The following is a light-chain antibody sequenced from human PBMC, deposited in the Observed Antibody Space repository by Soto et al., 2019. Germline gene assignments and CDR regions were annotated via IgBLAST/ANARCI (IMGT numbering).Light chain of an antibody. V-gene: IGLV2-23*02. J-gene: IGLJ1*01. Sequence: QSVLTQPASVSVSPGQSITISCTGTSSDVGSYNLVSWYQQHPGKAPKLMIYEVSKRPSGVSNRFSGSKSGDTASLTISGLQAEDETDYYCCPYAGSSTLYVFGTGTKVTVL. CDR2: EVS. CDR3: CPYAGSSTLYV. CDR1: SSDVGSYNL.